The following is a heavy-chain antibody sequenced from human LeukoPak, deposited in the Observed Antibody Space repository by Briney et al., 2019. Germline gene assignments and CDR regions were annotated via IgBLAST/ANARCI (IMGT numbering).Heavy chain of an antibody. D-gene: IGHD6-13*01. CDR1: GYTFTGYY. CDR2: INPNSGGT. Sequence: ASVKVSCKASGYTFTGYYMHWVRQAPGQGLEWMGWINPNSGGTNYAQKFQGRVTMTRDTSISTAYMELSRLRSDDTAVFYCARAFYSSSWYHKEDFFDYWGQGTLVTVSS. V-gene: IGHV1-2*02. J-gene: IGHJ4*02. CDR3: ARAFYSSSWYHKEDFFDY.